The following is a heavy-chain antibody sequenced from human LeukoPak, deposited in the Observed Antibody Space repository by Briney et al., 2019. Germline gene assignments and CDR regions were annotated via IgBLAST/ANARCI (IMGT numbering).Heavy chain of an antibody. D-gene: IGHD4-17*01. CDR1: GGTFSSYA. J-gene: IGHJ6*02. V-gene: IGHV1-69*04. Sequence: SVKVSCKASGGTFSSYAISWVRQAPGQGLEWMGRIIPILGIANYAQKFQGRVTITADKSTSTAYMELSSMRSEDTAVYYCATTVTTRRIYYYGMDVWGQGTTVTVSS. CDR2: IIPILGIA. CDR3: ATTVTTRRIYYYGMDV.